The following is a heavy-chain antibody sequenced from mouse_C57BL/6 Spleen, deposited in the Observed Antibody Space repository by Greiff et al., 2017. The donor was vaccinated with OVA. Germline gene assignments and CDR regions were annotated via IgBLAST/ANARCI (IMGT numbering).Heavy chain of an antibody. D-gene: IGHD2-3*01. J-gene: IGHJ3*01. Sequence: QVQLQQPGAELVKPGASVKLSCKASGYTFTSYWMQWVKQRPGQGLEWIGEIDPSDSYTNYNQKFKGKATLTVDTSSSTAYMQLSSLTSEDSAVYYCARTGYDGYSWFAYWGQGTLVTVSA. V-gene: IGHV1-50*01. CDR3: ARTGYDGYSWFAY. CDR1: GYTFTSYW. CDR2: IDPSDSYT.